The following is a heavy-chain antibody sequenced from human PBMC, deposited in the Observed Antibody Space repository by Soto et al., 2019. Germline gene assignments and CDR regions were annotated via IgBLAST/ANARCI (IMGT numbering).Heavy chain of an antibody. CDR3: ARHRHTVTTIYYYHYGMDV. D-gene: IGHD4-4*01. V-gene: IGHV5-51*01. Sequence: GESLKISCKGSGYSFTSYWIGWVRQMPGKGLEWMGIIYPGDSDTRYSPSFQGQVTISADKSISTAYLQWSSLKASDTAMYYCARHRHTVTTIYYYHYGMDVWGQGTTVTVSS. CDR1: GYSFTSYW. CDR2: IYPGDSDT. J-gene: IGHJ6*02.